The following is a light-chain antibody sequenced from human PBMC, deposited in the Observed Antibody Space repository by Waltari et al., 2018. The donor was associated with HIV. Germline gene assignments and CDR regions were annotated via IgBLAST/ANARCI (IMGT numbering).Light chain of an antibody. V-gene: IGKV3-15*01. CDR1: HGVRSS. Sequence: EIVMTQSPATLSVSPGERATLPGRATHGVRSSLAWYPESPGQAPRLLIYGASTRAAGIPARFSGSGSGTEFTLTISSLQSEDFALYYCQQYYNWPPWTFGQGTKVEIK. CDR3: QQYYNWPPWT. CDR2: GAS. J-gene: IGKJ1*01.